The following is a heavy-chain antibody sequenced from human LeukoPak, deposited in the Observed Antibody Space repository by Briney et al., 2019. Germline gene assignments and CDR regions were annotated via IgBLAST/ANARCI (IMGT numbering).Heavy chain of an antibody. CDR1: AASISNYY. D-gene: IGHD3-16*02. V-gene: IGHV4-4*09. J-gene: IGHJ4*02. CDR2: ISTSGST. CDR3: ASPRSSYRYTFDY. Sequence: SETLSLTCAVSAASISNYYWSWIRQAPGKGLEWIGHISTSGSTNYNPSLKSRVSISLDSSKSRFSLNLNFETAADTAVYYCASPRSSYRYTFDYWGQGALVTVSS.